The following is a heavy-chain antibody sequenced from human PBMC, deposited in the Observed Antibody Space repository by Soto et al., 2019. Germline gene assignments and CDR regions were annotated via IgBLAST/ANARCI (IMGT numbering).Heavy chain of an antibody. D-gene: IGHD1-20*01. Sequence: ASAKVSCKASGYTFTSYGISWVRQAPGQGLEWMGWISAYNGNTNYAQKLQGRVTMTTDTSTSTAYIELRSLRSDDTAVYYCASNWNQQYNWFDPWGQGTLVTVSS. CDR3: ASNWNQQYNWFDP. CDR2: ISAYNGNT. CDR1: GYTFTSYG. J-gene: IGHJ5*02. V-gene: IGHV1-18*01.